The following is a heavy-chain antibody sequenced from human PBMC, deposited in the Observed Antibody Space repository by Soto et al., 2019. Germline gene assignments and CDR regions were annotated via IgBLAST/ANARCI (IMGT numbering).Heavy chain of an antibody. CDR1: SGSISSTNW. D-gene: IGHD2-15*01. CDR2: IYYTGST. V-gene: IGHV4-4*02. J-gene: IGHJ6*03. CDR3: ARVGGYYQYMDV. Sequence: QVQLQESGPGLVKPSGTLSLTCAVSSGSISSTNWWTWVRQPPGKGLEWIGEIYYTGSTNYNASLKSRITTSMDKSKNQFSLKLNSVTAADTAVYYCARVGGYYQYMDVWGKGTTVTVSS.